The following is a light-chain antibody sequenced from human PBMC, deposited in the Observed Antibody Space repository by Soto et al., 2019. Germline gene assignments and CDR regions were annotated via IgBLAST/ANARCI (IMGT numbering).Light chain of an antibody. CDR2: ATS. CDR3: QQYNRGRT. CDR1: QSVSNK. J-gene: IGKJ1*01. V-gene: IGKV3D-15*01. Sequence: EIVLTQSPATLSVSPGETVSLSCRASQSVSNKLAWFQQKPGQAPRLLMSATSTRATGIPARFSGSGSGTEFTLTISSLQPDDFATYYCQQYNRGRTFGQGTKVDI.